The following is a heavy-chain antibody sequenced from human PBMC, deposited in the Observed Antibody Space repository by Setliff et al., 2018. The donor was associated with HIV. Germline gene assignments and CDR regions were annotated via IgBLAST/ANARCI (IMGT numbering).Heavy chain of an antibody. V-gene: IGHV3-23*01. CDR2: ITGSGRTT. J-gene: IGHJ4*02. Sequence: GGSLRLSCAASGFTFSNYAMSWVRQAPGKGLEWVSAITGSGRTTYYADSVKVRFTISRDNAKNSLYLQMNSLRVEDTAVYYCATDCAVVGGTGSLDSWGQGTLVTVSS. CDR1: GFTFSNYA. D-gene: IGHD1-26*01. CDR3: ATDCAVVGGTGSLDS.